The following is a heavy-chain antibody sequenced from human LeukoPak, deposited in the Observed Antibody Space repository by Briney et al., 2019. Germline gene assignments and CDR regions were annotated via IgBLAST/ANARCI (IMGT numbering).Heavy chain of an antibody. CDR2: INSDGSST. V-gene: IGHV3-74*01. CDR3: ARDDGGGLPDY. D-gene: IGHD4-23*01. Sequence: GGSLRLSCAASGFTFSSYWMHWVRHAPGKGLVWVSRINSDGSSTSYADSVKGRFTISRDNAKNTLYLQMNSLRAEDTAVYYCARDDGGGLPDYWGQGTLVTVSS. J-gene: IGHJ4*02. CDR1: GFTFSSYW.